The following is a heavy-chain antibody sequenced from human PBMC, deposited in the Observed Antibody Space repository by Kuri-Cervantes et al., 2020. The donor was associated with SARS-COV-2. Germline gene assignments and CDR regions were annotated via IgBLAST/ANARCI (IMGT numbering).Heavy chain of an antibody. V-gene: IGHV3-48*04. CDR1: GFTFSSYW. CDR2: ISSSGSTI. CDR3: ARGTGSGNYYYYYMDV. D-gene: IGHD3-10*01. Sequence: GGSLRLSCAASGFTFSSYWMSWVRQAPGKGLEWVSYISSSGSTIYYADSVKGRFTISRDNAKNSLYLQMNSLRAEDTAVYYCARGTGSGNYYYYYMDVWGKGTTVTVSS. J-gene: IGHJ6*03.